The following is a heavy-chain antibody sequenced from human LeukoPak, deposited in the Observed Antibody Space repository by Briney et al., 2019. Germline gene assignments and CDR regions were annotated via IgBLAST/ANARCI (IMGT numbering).Heavy chain of an antibody. J-gene: IGHJ3*02. CDR2: ISAYNGNT. Sequence: ASVKVSCKASGYTFTSYGISWVRQAPGQGLEWMGWISAYNGNTNYAQKLQGRVTMTTDTSTSTAYMELRSLRSDDTAVYYCARVSGYYLRNAFDIWGQGTMATVSS. V-gene: IGHV1-18*01. CDR1: GYTFTSYG. D-gene: IGHD3-22*01. CDR3: ARVSGYYLRNAFDI.